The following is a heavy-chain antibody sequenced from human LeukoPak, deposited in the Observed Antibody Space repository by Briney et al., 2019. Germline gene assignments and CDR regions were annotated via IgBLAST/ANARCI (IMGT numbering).Heavy chain of an antibody. Sequence: GGSLRLSCVASGLTFSNYAVSWVRQAPEKGLDWVSVISGSAHKIRYADSVKGRFTISRDNSENIVYLQMNNLRVEDTAVYYCAGRPTGYSSGYIHWGQGTLVTVSS. V-gene: IGHV3-23*01. J-gene: IGHJ4*02. CDR3: AGRPTGYSSGYIH. CDR1: GLTFSNYA. CDR2: ISGSAHKI. D-gene: IGHD5-18*01.